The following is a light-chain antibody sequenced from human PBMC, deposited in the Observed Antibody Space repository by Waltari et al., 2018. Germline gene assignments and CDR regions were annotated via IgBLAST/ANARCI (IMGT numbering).Light chain of an antibody. CDR2: EDN. V-gene: IGLV3-1*01. CDR1: RLGQTS. Sequence: SSELTQPHSVSVSPRQTATITCSGARLGQTSPYGYQQKPGQSPHLVMYEDNKRPPGIPDRFSGSNSGNTATLAISGTHGLDEADYYCQAWESSTADVVFGGGTKLTVL. J-gene: IGLJ2*01. CDR3: QAWESSTADVV.